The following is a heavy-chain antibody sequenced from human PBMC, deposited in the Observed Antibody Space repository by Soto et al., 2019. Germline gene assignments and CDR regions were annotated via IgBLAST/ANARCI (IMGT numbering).Heavy chain of an antibody. D-gene: IGHD3-22*01. Sequence: EVQLLESGGGLVQPGGSLRLSCGASGFNFRLYPMAWVRQAPGKGLEWVSSISGSGGSTFYADSVKGRFTISRDNSKNTVYLQMDTLRAGDAAVYYCAKAHTFRFYYFTGGDYWGQGALVTVSS. CDR2: ISGSGGST. CDR3: AKAHTFRFYYFTGGDY. J-gene: IGHJ4*02. CDR1: GFNFRLYP. V-gene: IGHV3-23*01.